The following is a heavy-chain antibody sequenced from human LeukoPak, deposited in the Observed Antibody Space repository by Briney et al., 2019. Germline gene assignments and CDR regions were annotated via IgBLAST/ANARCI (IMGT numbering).Heavy chain of an antibody. CDR2: ISGSGGST. V-gene: IGHV3-23*01. CDR3: AKAQYSYGPREIDY. J-gene: IGHJ4*02. Sequence: HTGGSLRLSCAASGFTFSSYAMSWVRQAPGKGLEWVSAISGSGGSTYYADSVQGRFTISRDNSKNTLYLQMNSLRAEDTAVYYCAKAQYSYGPREIDYWGQGTLVTVSS. D-gene: IGHD5-18*01. CDR1: GFTFSSYA.